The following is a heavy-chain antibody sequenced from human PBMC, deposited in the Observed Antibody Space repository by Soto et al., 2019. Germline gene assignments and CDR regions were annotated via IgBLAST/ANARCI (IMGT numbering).Heavy chain of an antibody. CDR3: AKGESSAVAGNCYFDY. CDR2: ISWNSGSI. D-gene: IGHD6-19*01. Sequence: EVQLVESGGGLVQPGRSLRVSCAASGFTFDDYAMHWVRQAPGKGLEWVSGISWNSGSIGYADSVKGRFTISRDNAKNSRYLEMSSLIAEDSALYYCAKGESSAVAGNCYFDYWGQGTLVTVSS. V-gene: IGHV3-9*01. J-gene: IGHJ4*02. CDR1: GFTFDDYA.